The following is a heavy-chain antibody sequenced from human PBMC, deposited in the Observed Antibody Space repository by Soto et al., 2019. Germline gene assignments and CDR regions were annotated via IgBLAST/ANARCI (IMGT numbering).Heavy chain of an antibody. D-gene: IGHD5-18*01. CDR2: IKSTTDGGTT. J-gene: IGHJ6*02. CDR3: TTDIVDSYGYYCYRMDV. V-gene: IGHV3-15*01. Sequence: GGSLRLSCAASGFPFSNAWMSWVRQAPGKGLEWVGRIKSTTDGGTTDYAEPVKGRFTISRDDSKNTLYLQMNSLKTEDTAVYYCTTDIVDSYGYYCYRMDVWAQGTTVTDSS. CDR1: GFPFSNAW.